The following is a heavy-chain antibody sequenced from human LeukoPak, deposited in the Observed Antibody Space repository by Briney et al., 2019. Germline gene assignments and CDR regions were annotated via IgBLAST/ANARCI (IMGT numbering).Heavy chain of an antibody. CDR3: ARDQSAHYYYYMDV. CDR2: IYTSGST. Sequence: SETLSLTCTASGGSISSYYWGWIRQPAGKGLEWIGRIYTSGSTNYNPSLKSRVTMSVDTSKNQFSLKLSSVTAADTAVYYCARDQSAHYYYYMDVWGKGTTVTVSS. V-gene: IGHV4-4*07. J-gene: IGHJ6*03. CDR1: GGSISSYY.